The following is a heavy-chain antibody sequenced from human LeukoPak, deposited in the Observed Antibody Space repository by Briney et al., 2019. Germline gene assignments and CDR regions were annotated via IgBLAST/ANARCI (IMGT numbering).Heavy chain of an antibody. J-gene: IGHJ4*02. CDR1: GFTFSNYR. V-gene: IGHV3-21*01. CDR3: AREFCSSNSCYLEY. CDR2: ISSSSSYI. D-gene: IGHD2-2*01. Sequence: PGGSLRLSCAASGFTFSNYRMNWVRQAPGKGLEWVSSISSSSSYIYYADSVKGRLTISRDNAKNSLYLQMNSLRAEDTAVYYCAREFCSSNSCYLEYWGQGTLVIVSS.